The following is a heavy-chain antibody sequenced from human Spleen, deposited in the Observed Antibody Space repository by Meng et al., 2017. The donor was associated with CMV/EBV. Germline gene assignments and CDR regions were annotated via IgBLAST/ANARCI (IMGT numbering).Heavy chain of an antibody. CDR2: IRYDGNNK. D-gene: IGHD3-3*01. CDR3: VPHDFPMDV. V-gene: IGHV3-30*02. CDR1: GFTFSSYG. J-gene: IGHJ6*02. Sequence: GESLKISCAASGFTFSSYGMHWVRQAPGKGLEWVAFIRYDGNNKYYADSVRGRFTISRDNSKNTLYLQMNSLRVEDTAVYYCVPHDFPMDVWGQGTTVTVSS.